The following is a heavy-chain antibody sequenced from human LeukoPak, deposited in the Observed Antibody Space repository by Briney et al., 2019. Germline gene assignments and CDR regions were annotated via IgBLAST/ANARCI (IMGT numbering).Heavy chain of an antibody. Sequence: GGSLRLSCTASGFTFSSYWMHWVRQAPGKVLVWVSRINSDGSSTNYADSVKGRFTISRDNAKNTLYLQMNSLRAEDTAAYYCARVPRTVVGTKDAKYFQHWGQGTLVTVSS. CDR2: INSDGSST. J-gene: IGHJ1*01. V-gene: IGHV3-74*01. CDR1: GFTFSSYW. D-gene: IGHD6-19*01. CDR3: ARVPRTVVGTKDAKYFQH.